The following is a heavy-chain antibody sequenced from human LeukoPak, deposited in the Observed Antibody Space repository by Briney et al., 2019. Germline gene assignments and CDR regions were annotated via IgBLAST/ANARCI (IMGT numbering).Heavy chain of an antibody. Sequence: GGSLRLSCAASGFTFSTYSMNWVRQAPGKGLEWVSFISGGGSYIYYAESVKGRFTISRDNAKNSLYLRMNSLRAEDTAIYYCARDRVASGRFGEVASWGQGTLVTVSS. D-gene: IGHD3-10*01. CDR1: GFTFSTYS. CDR3: ARDRVASGRFGEVAS. J-gene: IGHJ5*02. V-gene: IGHV3-21*01. CDR2: ISGGGSYI.